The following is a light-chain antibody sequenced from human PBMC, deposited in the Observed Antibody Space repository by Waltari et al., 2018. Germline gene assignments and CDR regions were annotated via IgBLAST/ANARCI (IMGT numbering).Light chain of an antibody. J-gene: IGLJ2*01. CDR2: GVT. Sequence: QSALTQPPSASGSPGQSVTISCTGASSDRNFNSVSWYQQRPGKAPNIIIYGVTKRPAGVPDRFSGSKSGHTASLTVSGLQVEDEAHYYCSLSGGINNFVVFGGGTKLTVL. CDR1: SSDRNFNS. CDR3: SLSGGINNFVV. V-gene: IGLV2-8*01.